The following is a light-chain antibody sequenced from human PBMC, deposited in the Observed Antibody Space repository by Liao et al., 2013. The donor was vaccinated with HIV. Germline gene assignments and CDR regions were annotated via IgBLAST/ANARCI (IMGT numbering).Light chain of an antibody. Sequence: SYDLTQPPSVSVSPGQTARITCSGDKLGDKYIYWYQQKSGQAPLLVIYQDNKRPSGIPERFSGSNSGNTATLTISGTQAMDEADYYCQAWDSSPWVFGGGTKLTVL. CDR2: QDN. V-gene: IGLV3-1*01. J-gene: IGLJ3*02. CDR1: KLGDKY. CDR3: QAWDSSPWV.